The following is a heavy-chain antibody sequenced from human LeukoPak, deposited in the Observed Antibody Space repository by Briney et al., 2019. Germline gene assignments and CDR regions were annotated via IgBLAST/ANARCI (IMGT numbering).Heavy chain of an antibody. D-gene: IGHD3-9*01. CDR3: ATRGTTYYDILTPDAFDI. Sequence: GESLKISCKGSGYSFPSYWIGWVRQIPGKGLEWMGIIYPGDSDTRYSPSFQGQVTISADKSITTAYLQWSSLKASDTAMYYCATRGTTYYDILTPDAFDIWGQGTMVTVSS. CDR1: GYSFPSYW. CDR2: IYPGDSDT. V-gene: IGHV5-51*01. J-gene: IGHJ3*02.